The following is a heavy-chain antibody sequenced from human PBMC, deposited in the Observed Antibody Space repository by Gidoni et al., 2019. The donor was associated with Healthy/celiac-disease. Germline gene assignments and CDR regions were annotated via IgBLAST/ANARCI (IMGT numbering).Heavy chain of an antibody. CDR1: GYTFTSYA. J-gene: IGHJ6*02. V-gene: IGHV1-18*04. Sequence: QVQLVQSGAEVKKPGASVQVSCKASGYTFTSYAISWVRQAPGQGLEWMGWISADNGNTNYAQKLQGRVTMTTDTSTITAYMELRSLRSDDTAVYYCARGESAATLWDYYYYGKDVWGQGTTVTVSS. CDR3: ARGESAATLWDYYYYGKDV. D-gene: IGHD2-2*01. CDR2: ISADNGNT.